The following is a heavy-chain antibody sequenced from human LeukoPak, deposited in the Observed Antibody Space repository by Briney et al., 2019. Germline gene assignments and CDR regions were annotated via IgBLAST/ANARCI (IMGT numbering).Heavy chain of an antibody. CDR2: IYYSGST. D-gene: IGHD3-3*02. CDR1: GGSISSSSYY. Sequence: PSETLSLTCTVPGGSISSSSYYWGWLRQPPGKGLEWIGSIYYSGSTYYNPSLKSRVTISVDTSKNQFSLKLTSVTPADTAVYYCARDSIPLAFDVWGQGTMVAVSS. V-gene: IGHV4-39*02. CDR3: ARDSIPLAFDV. J-gene: IGHJ3*01.